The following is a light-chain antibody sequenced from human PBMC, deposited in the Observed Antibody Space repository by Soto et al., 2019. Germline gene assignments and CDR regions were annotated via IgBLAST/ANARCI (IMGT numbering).Light chain of an antibody. CDR3: HQYHYWWT. Sequence: PWERFTLFFRASQYVSGHFAWYQQKPGQAPRLIISGVSTRATGVPARFSGSGSGTEFTLTINSLQSEDFAVYYCHQYHYWWTFGQGTKVDIK. J-gene: IGKJ1*01. V-gene: IGKV3-15*01. CDR1: QYVSGH. CDR2: GVS.